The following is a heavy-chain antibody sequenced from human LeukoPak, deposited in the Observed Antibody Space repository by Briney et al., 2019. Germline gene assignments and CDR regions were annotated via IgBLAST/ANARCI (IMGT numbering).Heavy chain of an antibody. J-gene: IGHJ4*02. CDR1: GGSINSYY. CDR2: IYYSGST. D-gene: IGHD6-19*01. V-gene: IGHV4-59*08. CDR3: ARQGAVAGTFDY. Sequence: SETLSLTCTVSGGSINSYYWNWIRQPPGKGLEWIGYIYYSGSTNYNPSLKSRVNTSVDTSKNQFSLNLTSVSAADTAVYYCARQGAVAGTFDYWGQGTLVTVSS.